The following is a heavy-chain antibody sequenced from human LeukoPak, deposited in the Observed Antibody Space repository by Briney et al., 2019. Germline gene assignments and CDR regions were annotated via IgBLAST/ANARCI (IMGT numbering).Heavy chain of an antibody. Sequence: SQTLSLTCTVSGGSISSYYWSWIRQPPRKRLEWIGYIYYSGSTNYNPSLMGRVAISVDMSENHISLQLTSVTAADTAVYYCAREGGPHRPLDYSGQGTLVTVSS. CDR3: AREGGPHRPLDY. CDR1: GGSISSYY. V-gene: IGHV4-59*12. CDR2: IYYSGST. J-gene: IGHJ4*02.